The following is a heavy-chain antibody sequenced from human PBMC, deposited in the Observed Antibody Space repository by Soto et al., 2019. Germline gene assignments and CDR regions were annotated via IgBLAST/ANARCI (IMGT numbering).Heavy chain of an antibody. V-gene: IGHV3-9*01. J-gene: IGHJ4*02. Sequence: EVQLVESGGGVVQPGRSLRLSCAASGFTFDDYAMHWVRQAPGKGLEWVSGISWNSGSIDYADSVKGRFTISRDNAKNSLYLQMNRLRAEDTALYYCEKGDSDADSRHFDYWGQGTLVTVSS. CDR2: ISWNSGSI. CDR1: GFTFDDYA. CDR3: EKGDSDADSRHFDY.